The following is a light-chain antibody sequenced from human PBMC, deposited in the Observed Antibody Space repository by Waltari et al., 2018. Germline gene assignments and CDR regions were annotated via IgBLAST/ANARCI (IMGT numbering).Light chain of an antibody. CDR2: DAS. J-gene: IGKJ4*01. V-gene: IGKV3-11*01. Sequence: EIVLTQSPATLSLSPGDRATLSCRASQSVNNKLAWYQQNPGQAPRHLIYDASTRATGVPARFSGSGSATDLTLSISSLEPEDFAVYYCQHRSSWPLTFGGGTKLEIK. CDR3: QHRSSWPLT. CDR1: QSVNNK.